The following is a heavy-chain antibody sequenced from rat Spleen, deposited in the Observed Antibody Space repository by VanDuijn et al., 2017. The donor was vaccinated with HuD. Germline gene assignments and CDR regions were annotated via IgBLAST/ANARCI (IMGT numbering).Heavy chain of an antibody. CDR1: GFTFSDYY. J-gene: IGHJ2*01. CDR3: ARGLDY. Sequence: EVQLVESGGGLVQPGRSMKLSCAASGFTFSDYYMAWVRQAPKKGLEWVASISYEGSSTYYGDSVKGRFTISRDNAKSTLYLQMNSLRSEDTATYYCARGLDYWGQGVMVTVSS. CDR2: ISYEGSST. V-gene: IGHV5-22*01.